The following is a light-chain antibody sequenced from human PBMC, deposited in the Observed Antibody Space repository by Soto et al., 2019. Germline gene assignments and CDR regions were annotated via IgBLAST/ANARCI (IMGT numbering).Light chain of an antibody. CDR3: QHRHSWPYS. V-gene: IGKV3-15*01. J-gene: IGKJ2*03. CDR1: QSVNTN. Sequence: EIVLTQSPSTLSVSPLERSTLSCRASQSVNTNFAWYQQKPGQAPRLLIYGASTRATGIPARFSGSGSGTEFTLTISSLQSEDFAVYYCQHRHSWPYSFGQGTKVDIK. CDR2: GAS.